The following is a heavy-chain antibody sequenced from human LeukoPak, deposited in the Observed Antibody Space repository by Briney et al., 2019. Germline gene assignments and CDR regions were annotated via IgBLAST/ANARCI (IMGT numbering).Heavy chain of an antibody. CDR2: IGASDGTT. CDR3: AKLLPN. J-gene: IGHJ4*02. CDR1: GFTFSNRS. Sequence: GGSLRLSCAASGFTFSNRSMSWVRQAPGKGLEWVSTIGASDGTTYYADSVKGRFTISRDNSKNTLYLQMNSLRAEDTAVYYCAKLLPNWGQGTLVTVSS. V-gene: IGHV3-23*01.